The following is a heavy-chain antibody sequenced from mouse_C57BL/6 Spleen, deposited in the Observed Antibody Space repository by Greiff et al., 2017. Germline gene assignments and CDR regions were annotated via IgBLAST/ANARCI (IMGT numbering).Heavy chain of an antibody. CDR2: IYPRSGNT. Sequence: QVQLQQSGAELARPGASVKLSCKASGYTFTSYGISWVKQRTGQGLEWIGEIYPRSGNTYYNEKFKGKATLTADKSSSTAYMELRSLTSEDSAVYFCADYYGSSRGAYWGQGTLVTVAA. D-gene: IGHD1-1*01. CDR3: ADYYGSSRGAY. J-gene: IGHJ3*01. CDR1: GYTFTSYG. V-gene: IGHV1-81*01.